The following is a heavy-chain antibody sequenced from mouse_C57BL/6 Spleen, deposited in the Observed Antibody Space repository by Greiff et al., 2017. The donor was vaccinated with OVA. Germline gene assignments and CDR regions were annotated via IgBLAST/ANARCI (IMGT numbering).Heavy chain of an antibody. V-gene: IGHV1-18*01. CDR1: GYTFTDYN. CDR3: ARGSTMVTTSDYFDY. D-gene: IGHD2-2*01. J-gene: IGHJ2*01. CDR2: ITPNNGGT. Sequence: VQLQQSGPELVKPGASVKIPCKASGYTFTDYNMDWVKQSHGKSLAWIGDITPNNGGTIYNQKFKGKATLTVDKSSSTAYMELRSLTSEDTAVYYCARGSTMVTTSDYFDYWGQGTTLTVSS.